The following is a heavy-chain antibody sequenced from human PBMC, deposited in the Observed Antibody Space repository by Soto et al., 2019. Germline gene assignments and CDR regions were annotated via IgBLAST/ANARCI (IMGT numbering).Heavy chain of an antibody. J-gene: IGHJ4*02. V-gene: IGHV4-61*01. CDR1: GVSVSSGSFY. CDR3: ARGATVTQYDY. Sequence: SETLSLTCTVSGVSVSSGSFYWAWIRQPPGKGLEWIGFGSYSGTTNYKPSLKSRVTISVDTSRSQISLKVSSLTAADTAVYYCARGATVTQYDYWGQGTLVTVSS. D-gene: IGHD4-17*01. CDR2: GSYSGTT.